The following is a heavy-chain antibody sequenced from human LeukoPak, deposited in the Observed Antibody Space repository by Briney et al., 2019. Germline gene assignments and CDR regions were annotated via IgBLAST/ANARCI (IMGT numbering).Heavy chain of an antibody. J-gene: IGHJ3*02. V-gene: IGHV1-8*01. CDR3: ARGNRLYSSSWSSLPFDI. Sequence: ASVKVSCKASGYTFTNYDINWVRQATGQGLEWMGWTNPISGYTGYAQKFQGRVNMTRTTSISTAYMEVSSLRSEDTAVYYCARGNRLYSSSWSSLPFDIWGHGRMVTVSS. CDR2: TNPISGYT. CDR1: GYTFTNYD. D-gene: IGHD6-13*01.